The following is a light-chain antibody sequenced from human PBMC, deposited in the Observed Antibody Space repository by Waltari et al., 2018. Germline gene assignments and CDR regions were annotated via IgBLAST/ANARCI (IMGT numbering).Light chain of an antibody. CDR3: QNRGHWPPDAT. CDR1: QSVRSS. Sequence: EIVLTQSPATLSLSPGERATLSCRASQSVRSSLAWYQQKPGKSPRLLTYDASNRATGIPARFSGSGSGTDFTLTISSLEPEDFAVYYCQNRGHWPPDATFGPGTKVDIK. CDR2: DAS. J-gene: IGKJ3*01. V-gene: IGKV3-11*01.